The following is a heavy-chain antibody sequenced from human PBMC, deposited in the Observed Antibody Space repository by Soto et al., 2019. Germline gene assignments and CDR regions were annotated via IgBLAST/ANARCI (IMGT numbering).Heavy chain of an antibody. J-gene: IGHJ4*02. CDR2: IYSGGST. CDR3: GRSGYSYGPFDY. Sequence: EVQLVESGGGLIQPGGSLRLSCAASGFTVSSTYMSWVRQAPGKGLEWVSVIYSGGSTYYADSVKGRFTISGDNSSNTLYLQMNSLRAEDTAVYCCGRSGYSYGPFDYWRQGTLITVSS. D-gene: IGHD5-18*01. CDR1: GFTVSSTY. V-gene: IGHV3-53*01.